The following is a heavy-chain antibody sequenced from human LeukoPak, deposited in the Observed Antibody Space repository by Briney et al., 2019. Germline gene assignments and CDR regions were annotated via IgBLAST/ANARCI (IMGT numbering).Heavy chain of an antibody. J-gene: IGHJ4*02. CDR2: ISGSGEYT. V-gene: IGHV3-23*01. D-gene: IGHD5-18*01. CDR3: AKGAQYSRDSLFDY. Sequence: PGGSLRLSCAASGFTFSNYAMSWVRQAPGKGLEWVSGISGSGEYTYYADSVKGRFTISRDNSNDTLYLQMSGLRAEDTAVYYCAKGAQYSRDSLFDYWGQGTLVTVSS. CDR1: GFTFSNYA.